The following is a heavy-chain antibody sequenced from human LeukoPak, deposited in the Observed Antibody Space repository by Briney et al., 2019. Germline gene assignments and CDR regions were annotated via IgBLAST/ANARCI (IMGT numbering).Heavy chain of an antibody. CDR2: ISYDGSNK. Sequence: GGSLRLSCAASGFTFSSYAMHWVRQAPGKGLEWVAVISYDGSNKYYADSVKGRFTISRDNSKNTLYLQMNSLRAEDTAVYYCARSPPSYTVTVKYYFDYWGQGTLVTVSS. CDR3: ARSPPSYTVTVKYYFDY. D-gene: IGHD4-11*01. J-gene: IGHJ4*02. V-gene: IGHV3-30-3*01. CDR1: GFTFSSYA.